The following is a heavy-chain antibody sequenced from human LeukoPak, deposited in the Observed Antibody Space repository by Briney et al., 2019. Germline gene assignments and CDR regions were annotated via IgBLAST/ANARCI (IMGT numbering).Heavy chain of an antibody. CDR2: IKQDGSEK. J-gene: IGHJ4*02. Sequence: GGSLRLSCAASGFTFSSYNMHWVRQAPGKGLEWVANIKQDGSEKYYVDSVKGRFTISRDNAKNSLYLQMNSLRAEDTAVYYCAKTDANYYDSSDKGLFDYWGQGTLVTVSS. CDR3: AKTDANYYDSSDKGLFDY. CDR1: GFTFSSYN. D-gene: IGHD3-22*01. V-gene: IGHV3-7*01.